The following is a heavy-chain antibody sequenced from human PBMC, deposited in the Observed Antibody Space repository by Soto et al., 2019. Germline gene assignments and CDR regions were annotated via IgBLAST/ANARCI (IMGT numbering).Heavy chain of an antibody. Sequence: QITLKASGPTLVKPTQTLTLTCTFSGLSLSTSGVGVGWIRQPPGTALEWLGIIFWDDDKRYRPSLKSRVTITKATDNDQLVLTMTNIGPVDTATYYCAHVPWKEMWPRAPVVNWGQGTPVTVSS. V-gene: IGHV2-5*02. CDR2: IFWDDDK. J-gene: IGHJ4*02. CDR3: AHVPWKEMWPRAPVVN. D-gene: IGHD1-1*01. CDR1: GLSLSTSGVG.